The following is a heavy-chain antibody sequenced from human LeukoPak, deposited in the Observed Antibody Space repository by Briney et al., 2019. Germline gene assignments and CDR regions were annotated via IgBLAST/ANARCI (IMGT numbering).Heavy chain of an antibody. CDR1: GYTLTGYY. D-gene: IGHD2-2*01. J-gene: IGHJ4*02. CDR2: INPNTGGT. V-gene: IGHV1-2*06. Sequence: GASVKVSCKASGYTLTGYYMHGVRQAPGQGLEWMGRINPNTGGTNYAQKFQGRVTMTRDTSISTAYMELSRLRSDDTAVYYCARVGQGYCSSTSCYSTNKYYFDYWGQGTLVTVSS. CDR3: ARVGQGYCSSTSCYSTNKYYFDY.